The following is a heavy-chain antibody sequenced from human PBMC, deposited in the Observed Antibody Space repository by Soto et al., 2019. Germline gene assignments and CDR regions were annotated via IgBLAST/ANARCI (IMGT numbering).Heavy chain of an antibody. V-gene: IGHV3-73*02. CDR3: TMGLLWFGAY. D-gene: IGHD3-10*01. CDR1: GFTFSGSA. J-gene: IGHJ4*02. Sequence: EVQLVESGGGLVQPGGSLKLSCAASGFTFSGSAMHWVRQASGKGLEWVGRIRSKANSYATAYAASVKGRFTISRDDSKNTAYLQMNSLKTEDTAVYYCTMGLLWFGAYSGQGTLVTVSS. CDR2: IRSKANSYAT.